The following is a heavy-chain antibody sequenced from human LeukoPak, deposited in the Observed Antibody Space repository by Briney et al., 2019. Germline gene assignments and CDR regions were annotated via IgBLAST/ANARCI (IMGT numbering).Heavy chain of an antibody. J-gene: IGHJ3*02. Sequence: SETLSLTCTVSGGFLTTHYWAWVRQPAGRGLEWIGRVHSTGNTNYSPYFESRVSMSVDTSKNQLSLRLTSVTVADSAMYYCARYCNSASCSDFKGAFDIWGHGTMVTVSS. V-gene: IGHV4-4*07. D-gene: IGHD2-2*01. CDR1: GGFLTTHY. CDR2: VHSTGNT. CDR3: ARYCNSASCSDFKGAFDI.